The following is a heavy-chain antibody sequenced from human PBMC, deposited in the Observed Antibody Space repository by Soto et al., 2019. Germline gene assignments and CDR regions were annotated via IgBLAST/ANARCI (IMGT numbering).Heavy chain of an antibody. D-gene: IGHD3-3*01. Sequence: ASVKVSCKASGYTFTSYAMHWVRQAPGQRLEWMGWINACNGNTKYSQKFQGRVTITRDTSASTAYMELSSLRSDDTAVYYCARDPFRYDFWSGTRYYYYYMDVWGKGTTVTVSS. CDR3: ARDPFRYDFWSGTRYYYYYMDV. CDR2: INACNGNT. CDR1: GYTFTSYA. V-gene: IGHV1-3*01. J-gene: IGHJ6*03.